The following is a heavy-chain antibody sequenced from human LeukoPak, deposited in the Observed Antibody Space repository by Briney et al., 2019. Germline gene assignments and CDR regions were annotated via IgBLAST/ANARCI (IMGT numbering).Heavy chain of an antibody. J-gene: IGHJ4*02. V-gene: IGHV3-21*01. CDR1: GFTFSSYS. CDR3: AREDHSGYQDY. Sequence: GGSLRLSCAASGFTFSSYSMNWVRQAPGKGLEWVSSISSSSSYINYADSVKGRFTISRDNAKTSLYLQMKRLRAQETAGYNCAREDHSGYQDYWGQGTLVTVSS. D-gene: IGHD5-12*01. CDR2: ISSSSSYI.